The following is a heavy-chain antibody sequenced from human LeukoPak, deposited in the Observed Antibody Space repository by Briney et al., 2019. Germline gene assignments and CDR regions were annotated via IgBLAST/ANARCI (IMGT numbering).Heavy chain of an antibody. J-gene: IGHJ3*02. CDR2: IKYDGSEK. V-gene: IGHV3-7*01. CDR1: GFTFSSYW. CDR3: ARDHHRRLYDSQARDTFDI. D-gene: IGHD5/OR15-5a*01. Sequence: GGSLRLSCAASGFTFSSYWMSWVRQAPGKGLEGVANIKYDGSEKYYVDSVKGRFTISRDNAKNSLYLQMNSLRAEDTALYYCARDHHRRLYDSQARDTFDIWGRGTMVTVSS.